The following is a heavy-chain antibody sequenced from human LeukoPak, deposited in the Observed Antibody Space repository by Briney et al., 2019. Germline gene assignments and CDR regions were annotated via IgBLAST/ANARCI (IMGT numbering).Heavy chain of an antibody. V-gene: IGHV5-51*01. D-gene: IGHD3-22*01. CDR3: ARLPYYYDSSGYYPH. J-gene: IGHJ4*02. Sequence: GASLQISCQGSGYSFTSYWIGWVRQLPGKGLEWMGIIYPGDSDTRYSPSFQGQVTISADKSISTAYLRWSSLKASDTAMYYCARLPYYYDSSGYYPHWGQGTLVTVSS. CDR2: IYPGDSDT. CDR1: GYSFTSYW.